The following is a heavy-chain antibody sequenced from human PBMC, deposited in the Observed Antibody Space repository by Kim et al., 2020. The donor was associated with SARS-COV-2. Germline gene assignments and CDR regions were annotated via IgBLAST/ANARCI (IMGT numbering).Heavy chain of an antibody. Sequence: GGSLRLSCVASGFTFSDYYMSWIRQAPGKGLEWVSYISSSGSTIYYADSVKGRFTISRDNAKNSLYLQMNSLRAEDTAVYYCAVAATPFKTFDYWGQGTLVTVSS. CDR1: GFTFSDYY. CDR3: AVAATPFKTFDY. J-gene: IGHJ4*02. V-gene: IGHV3-11*04. CDR2: ISSSGSTI. D-gene: IGHD2-15*01.